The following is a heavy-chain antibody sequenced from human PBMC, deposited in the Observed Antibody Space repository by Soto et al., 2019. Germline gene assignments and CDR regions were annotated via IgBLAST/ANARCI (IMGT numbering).Heavy chain of an antibody. CDR2: ISLADCDS. V-gene: IGHV5-51*01. D-gene: IGHD4-4*01. CDR1: LYTFTNSW. Sequence: GASLKISCKGSLYTFTNSWLGWVRKMPGQGLARIGMISLADCDSGYSPSLHSQVTTSAVKAVSTAYLEWTTLKAADTTMYYCESPTVHKVCYHGMDVSGQGTTVTVSS. CDR3: ESPTVHKVCYHGMDV. J-gene: IGHJ6*02.